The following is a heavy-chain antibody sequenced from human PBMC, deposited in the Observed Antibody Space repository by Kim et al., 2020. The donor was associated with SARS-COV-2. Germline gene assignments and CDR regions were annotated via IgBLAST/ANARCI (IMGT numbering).Heavy chain of an antibody. CDR1: GGSISSGGYY. CDR2: IYYSGST. D-gene: IGHD3-22*01. V-gene: IGHV4-31*03. CDR3: ARDRPDDSSGYYLGAFDI. J-gene: IGHJ3*02. Sequence: SETLSLTCTVSGGSISSGGYYWSWIRQHPGKGLEWIGYIYYSGSTYYNPSLKSRVTISVDTSKNQFSLKLSSVTAADTAVYYCARDRPDDSSGYYLGAFDIWGQGTMVTVSS.